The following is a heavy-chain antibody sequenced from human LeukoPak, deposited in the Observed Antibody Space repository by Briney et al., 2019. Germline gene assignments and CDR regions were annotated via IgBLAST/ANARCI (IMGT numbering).Heavy chain of an antibody. CDR3: AKDDAWGRYKD. Sequence: GGSLRLSCAASGFTFSSYEMNWVRQAPGKGLEWVSYISSSGSTIYYADSVKGRFTISRGNSKNTVSLQMNSLRGDDTAVYYCAKDDAWGRYKDWGQGTLVTVSS. CDR2: ISSSGSTI. V-gene: IGHV3-48*03. J-gene: IGHJ1*01. CDR1: GFTFSSYE. D-gene: IGHD3-16*01.